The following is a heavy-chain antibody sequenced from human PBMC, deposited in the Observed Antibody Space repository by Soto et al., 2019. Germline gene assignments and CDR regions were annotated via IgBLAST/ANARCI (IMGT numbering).Heavy chain of an antibody. CDR2: INHSGST. D-gene: IGHD3-10*01. CDR1: GGSFSGYY. J-gene: IGHJ5*02. V-gene: IGHV4-34*01. CDR3: ARGKLPTRKIGYYYGSGSYPRWFDP. Sequence: SETLSLTCAVYGGSFSGYYWSWIRQPPGKGLEWIGEINHSGSTNYNPSLKSRVTISVDTSKNQFSLKLSSVTAADTAVYYCARGKLPTRKIGYYYGSGSYPRWFDPWGQGTLVTVSS.